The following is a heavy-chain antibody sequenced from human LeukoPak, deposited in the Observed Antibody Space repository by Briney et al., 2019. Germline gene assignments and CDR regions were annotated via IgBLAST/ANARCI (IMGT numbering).Heavy chain of an antibody. J-gene: IGHJ3*02. CDR2: ISGSGGST. V-gene: IGHV3-23*01. D-gene: IGHD3-22*01. CDR3: AKGTHYYDSSGYWGAFDI. Sequence: PGGSLRLSCAASGFTFSSQAMSWVRQAPGKGLEWVSSISGSGGSTYYVDSVKGRFTISRDNSKNTLYLQMNSLRAEDTAVYYCAKGTHYYDSSGYWGAFDIWGQGTMVTVSS. CDR1: GFTFSSQA.